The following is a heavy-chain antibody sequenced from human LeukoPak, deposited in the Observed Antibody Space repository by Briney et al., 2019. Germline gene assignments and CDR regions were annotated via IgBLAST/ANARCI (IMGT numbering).Heavy chain of an antibody. V-gene: IGHV1-18*01. Sequence: SVRLSCKASGYTFTSYGISWVRRAPGQGLEWMGWISTYNGNTYYAQNLKGRVTMTTDTSTSTAYMELRSLRSDDTAVYYCARDYGPGRVDYFDSWGEGSVASVSS. D-gene: IGHD3-10*01. CDR2: ISTYNGNT. CDR3: ARDYGPGRVDYFDS. CDR1: GYTFTSYG. J-gene: IGHJ4*02.